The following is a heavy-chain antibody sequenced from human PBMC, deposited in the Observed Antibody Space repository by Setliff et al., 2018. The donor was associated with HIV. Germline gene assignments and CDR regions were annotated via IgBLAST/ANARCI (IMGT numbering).Heavy chain of an antibody. CDR2: IYTSGST. CDR3: ARSPGVATITIFDY. CDR1: GGSISSGRNY. Sequence: SETLSLTCTVSGGSISSGRNYWSWIRQTAGKGLEWIGRIYTSGSTNYNPSLKSRVTISVDTSKNQVSLKLSSVTAADTAVYYGARSPGVATITIFDYWGQGTLVTVPS. V-gene: IGHV4-61*02. J-gene: IGHJ4*02. D-gene: IGHD5-12*01.